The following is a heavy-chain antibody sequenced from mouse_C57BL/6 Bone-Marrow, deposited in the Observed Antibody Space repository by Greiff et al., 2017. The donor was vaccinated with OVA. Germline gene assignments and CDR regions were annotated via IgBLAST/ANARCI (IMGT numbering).Heavy chain of an antibody. V-gene: IGHV8-8*01. Sequence: QVTLKVSGPGILQPSQTLSLTCSFSGFSLSTFGMGVGWIRQPSGQGLEWLVPIWWDDDKYYNPVLKSWLTISKDTSKNPVFLMIANVYTAETATYYCARGIPYYFDYGGQGTTLTVSS. CDR2: IWWDDDK. CDR1: GFSLSTFGMG. J-gene: IGHJ2*01. CDR3: ARGIPYYFDY.